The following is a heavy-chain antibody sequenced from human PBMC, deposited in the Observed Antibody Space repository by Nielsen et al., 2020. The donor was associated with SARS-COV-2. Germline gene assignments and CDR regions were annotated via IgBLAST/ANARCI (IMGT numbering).Heavy chain of an antibody. D-gene: IGHD6-19*01. CDR3: VRDRRAVAGFDH. CDR2: IYYSGNT. J-gene: IGHJ4*02. Sequence: WIRQPPGKGLEWIGSIYYSGNTYYSPSLKSRVTMSVDASKNQFSLKVRSVTAADTAVFYCVRDRRAVAGFDHWGQGILVTVSS. V-gene: IGHV4-39*07.